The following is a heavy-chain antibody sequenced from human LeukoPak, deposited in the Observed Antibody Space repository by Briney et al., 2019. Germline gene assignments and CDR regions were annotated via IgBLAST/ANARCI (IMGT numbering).Heavy chain of an antibody. D-gene: IGHD3-9*01. Sequence: SETLSLTCAVFGGSFSGYYWSWHRQPPRKGLEWIGEINHSGSTNYNPSLKSRVTISVDTSKNQFSLKLSSVTAADTAVYYCAGVPYYDILTGYYRDRMDVWGQGTTVTVSS. V-gene: IGHV4-34*01. J-gene: IGHJ6*02. CDR2: INHSGST. CDR3: AGVPYYDILTGYYRDRMDV. CDR1: GGSFSGYY.